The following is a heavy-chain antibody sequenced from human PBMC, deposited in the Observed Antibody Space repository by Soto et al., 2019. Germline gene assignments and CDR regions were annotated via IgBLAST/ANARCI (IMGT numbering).Heavy chain of an antibody. J-gene: IGHJ4*02. V-gene: IGHV4-4*02. D-gene: IGHD2-8*02. Sequence: SETLSLTCAVSGGSISSSNWWSWVRQPPGKGLEWIGEIYHSGSTNYNPSLKSRVTISVDTSKSQFSLKLSSVTAADTAVYYCARGGGVYYFDYWGKGTLVTVS. CDR1: GGSISSSNW. CDR3: ARGGGVYYFDY. CDR2: IYHSGST.